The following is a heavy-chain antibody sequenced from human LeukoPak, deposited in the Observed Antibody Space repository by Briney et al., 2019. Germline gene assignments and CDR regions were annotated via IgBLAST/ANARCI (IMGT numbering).Heavy chain of an antibody. CDR1: GGTFSSYA. CDR3: ARVPTVTIYYYYYYMDV. Sequence: SVKVSCKASGGTFSSYAISWVRQAPGQGLEWMGGIIPIFGTANYAQKCQGRVTITADESTSTAYMELSSLRSEDTAVYYCARVPTVTIYYYYYYMDVWGKGTAVTVSS. D-gene: IGHD4-11*01. J-gene: IGHJ6*03. CDR2: IIPIFGTA. V-gene: IGHV1-69*13.